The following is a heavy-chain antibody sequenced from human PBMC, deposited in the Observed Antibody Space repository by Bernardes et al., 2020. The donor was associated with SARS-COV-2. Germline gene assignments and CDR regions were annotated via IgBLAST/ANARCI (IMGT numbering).Heavy chain of an antibody. CDR2: IYTSGFT. CDR3: ARDPATGDGLNYYYYMDV. Sequence: SETLSLTCTVSGGSMRSYYWSWIRQPAGKGLEWIGRIYTSGFTNYNPSLKSRVTMSVDTSKNQFSLKLSSVTAADTAVYYCARDPATGDGLNYYYYMDVWGKGTTVTVSS. D-gene: IGHD7-27*01. CDR1: GGSMRSYY. V-gene: IGHV4-4*07. J-gene: IGHJ6*03.